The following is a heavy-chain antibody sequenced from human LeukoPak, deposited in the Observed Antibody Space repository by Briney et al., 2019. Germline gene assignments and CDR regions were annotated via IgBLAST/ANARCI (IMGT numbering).Heavy chain of an antibody. V-gene: IGHV3-74*01. CDR2: IYSDGSTT. J-gene: IGHJ4*02. CDR3: ARAPAGWYGCDY. Sequence: PGGSLRLSCGASGFTFSSYLMHWVRKAPGKGLEWVSRIYSDGSTTTYADSVKGRFTISRDNAKNTLYLQMNSLRVEDTAVYYCARAPAGWYGCDYWGQGTLVTVSS. CDR1: GFTFSSYL. D-gene: IGHD6-19*01.